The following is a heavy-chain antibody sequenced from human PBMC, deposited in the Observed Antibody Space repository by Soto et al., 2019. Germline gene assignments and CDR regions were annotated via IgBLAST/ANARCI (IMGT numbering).Heavy chain of an antibody. D-gene: IGHD3-3*01. J-gene: IGHJ4*01. CDR2: IYYSGST. CDR1: GGSVSSGSYY. V-gene: IGHV4-61*01. Sequence: LSLTCTVSGGSVSSGSYYWTWIRQPPGKGLEWIGYIYYSGSTNYNPSLKSRVTISVDTSKNQFSLKLSSVTAADTAVYYCARDDFWSGSHFDYWGQGTLVTVSS. CDR3: ARDDFWSGSHFDY.